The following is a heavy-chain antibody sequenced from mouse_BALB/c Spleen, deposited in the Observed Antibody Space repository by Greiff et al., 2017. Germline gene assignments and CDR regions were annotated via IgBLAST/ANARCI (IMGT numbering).Heavy chain of an antibody. V-gene: IGHV5-17*02. D-gene: IGHD1-1*01. J-gene: IGHJ4*01. CDR1: GFTFSSFG. Sequence: DVKLVESGGGLVQPGGSRKLSCAASGFTFSSFGMHWVRQAPEKGLEWVAYISSGSSTIYYADTVKGRFTISRDNPKNTLFLQMTSLRSEDTAIYYCARSRGSPAMDYWGQGTSVTVSS. CDR2: ISSGSSTI. CDR3: ARSRGSPAMDY.